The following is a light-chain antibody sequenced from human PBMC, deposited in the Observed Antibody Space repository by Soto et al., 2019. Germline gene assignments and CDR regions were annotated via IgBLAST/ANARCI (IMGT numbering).Light chain of an antibody. CDR2: GAS. CDR1: QSVDSTY. CDR3: QYYDSFRT. J-gene: IGKJ1*01. V-gene: IGKV3-20*01. Sequence: EIVVTQSPGTLSLKKGERATLSCRASQSVDSTYLTWYQQKPGQAPRLLIYGASGRATGIPDRFSGSGSGTDFTLTISRLEPEDFAVYFCQYYDSFRTFGQGAKVDNK.